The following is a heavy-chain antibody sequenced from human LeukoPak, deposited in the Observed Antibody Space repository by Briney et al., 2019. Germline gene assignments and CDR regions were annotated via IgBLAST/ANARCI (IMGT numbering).Heavy chain of an antibody. V-gene: IGHV1-8*01. CDR2: MSANSGNT. CDR1: GYTFINYD. CDR3: ARTPPKGDIDY. Sequence: ASVKVSCKASGYTFINYDINWVRQATGQGLEWLGWMSANSGNTGYAQKFQGRVSMTRATSISTAYLELSSLTLEDTAVYYCARTPPKGDIDYWGQGTLVTVSS. J-gene: IGHJ4*02. D-gene: IGHD2-21*02.